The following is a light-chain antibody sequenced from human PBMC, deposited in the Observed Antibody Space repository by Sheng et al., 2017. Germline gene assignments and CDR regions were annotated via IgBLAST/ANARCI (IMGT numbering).Light chain of an antibody. Sequence: AIQLTQSPSSLSASVGDRVTITCRASQGLSSALAWYQHKPGKPPRLLISDASSLKSGVPSRFSGSGSGTDFTLTISSLQPEDFASYYCQQFNSFPPTFGQGTRLEIK. J-gene: IGKJ5*01. V-gene: IGKV1-13*02. CDR1: QGLSSA. CDR2: DAS. CDR3: QQFNSFPPT.